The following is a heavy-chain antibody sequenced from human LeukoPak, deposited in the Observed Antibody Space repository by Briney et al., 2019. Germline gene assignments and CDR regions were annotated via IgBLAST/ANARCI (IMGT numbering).Heavy chain of an antibody. V-gene: IGHV3-64*01. CDR1: GFTVSSHA. CDR3: ARDRCGGACYFLDAYDI. J-gene: IGHJ3*02. Sequence: GGSLRLSCAASGFTVSSHAIHWGRQAPGKGLEYVSGISSNGGSTFYANSVKGRFTISRDNSKNTLYLQMGSLRAEDMAVYYCARDRCGGACYFLDAYDIWGEGTMVTVSS. D-gene: IGHD2-21*02. CDR2: ISSNGGST.